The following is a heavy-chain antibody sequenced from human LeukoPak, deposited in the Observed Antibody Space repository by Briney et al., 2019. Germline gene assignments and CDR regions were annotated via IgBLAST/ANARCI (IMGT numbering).Heavy chain of an antibody. CDR1: GGSISSYY. CDR2: IYYSGST. CDR3: ARHKGIAAAGTLLDY. V-gene: IGHV4-59*08. D-gene: IGHD6-13*01. Sequence: SETLSLTCTDSGGSISSYYWSWIRQPPGKGLEWIGYIYYSGSTNYNPSLKSRVTISVDTSKNQFSLKLSSVTAADTAVYYCARHKGIAAAGTLLDYWGQGTLVTVSS. J-gene: IGHJ4*02.